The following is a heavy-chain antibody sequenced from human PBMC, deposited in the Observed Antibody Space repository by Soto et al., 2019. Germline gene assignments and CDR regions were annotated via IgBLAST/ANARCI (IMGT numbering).Heavy chain of an antibody. Sequence: EVQLVESGGGLVQPGGSLTLSCAASGFTVSSNYLSWVRQAPGKGLEWVSLIYTTGDTYYADSVKGRFTISRDNSKDTLYRQMNSLRAEDTSVYYCAREVSPGNGAFGIWGQGTMVTVSS. V-gene: IGHV3-66*01. D-gene: IGHD1-26*01. CDR1: GFTVSSNY. CDR2: IYTTGDT. J-gene: IGHJ3*02. CDR3: AREVSPGNGAFGI.